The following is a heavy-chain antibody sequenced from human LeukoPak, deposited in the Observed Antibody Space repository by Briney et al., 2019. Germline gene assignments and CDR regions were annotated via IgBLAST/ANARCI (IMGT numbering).Heavy chain of an antibody. CDR1: GGSISSYY. Sequence: KTXETLSLTCTVSGGSISSYYWSWIRQPPGKGLEWIGYIYYSGSTNYNPSLKSRVTLSVDTSKNQFSLKLSSVTAADTAVYYCARRRPYFDYWGQGTLVTVSS. J-gene: IGHJ4*02. CDR3: ARRRPYFDY. V-gene: IGHV4-59*01. CDR2: IYYSGST. D-gene: IGHD6-25*01.